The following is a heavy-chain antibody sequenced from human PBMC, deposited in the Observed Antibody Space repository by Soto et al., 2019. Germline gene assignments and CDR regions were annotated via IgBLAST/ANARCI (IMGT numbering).Heavy chain of an antibody. V-gene: IGHV4-30-4*01. CDR3: ARLPILHFNYGMDV. CDR2: IYYSGST. J-gene: IGHJ6*02. CDR1: GGSISSGDYY. Sequence: QVQLQESGPGLVKPSQTLSLTCTVSGGSISSGDYYWSWIRQPPGRGLEWIGYIYYSGSTYYNPSLKSRVTISVDTSKNQFSLKLSSVTAAGTAVYYCARLPILHFNYGMDVWGQGTTVTVSS. D-gene: IGHD2-2*01.